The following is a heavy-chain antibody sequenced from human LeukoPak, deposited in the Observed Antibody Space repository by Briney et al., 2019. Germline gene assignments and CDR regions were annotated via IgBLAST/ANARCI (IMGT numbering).Heavy chain of an antibody. V-gene: IGHV3-74*01. CDR3: ARVINSGWLGELSD. CDR1: GFTFSTYW. Sequence: GGSLRLSCAASGFTFSTYWMHWVRQAPGKGLVWVSRINSDGSSATYADSVKGRFTISRDNAKNTLYLQMNSLRAEDTAVYYCARVINSGWLGELSDWGQGTLVTVSS. J-gene: IGHJ4*02. D-gene: IGHD6-19*01. CDR2: INSDGSSA.